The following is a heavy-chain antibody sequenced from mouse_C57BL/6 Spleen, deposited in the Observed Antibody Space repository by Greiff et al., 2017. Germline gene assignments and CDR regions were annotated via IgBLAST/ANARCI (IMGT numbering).Heavy chain of an antibody. V-gene: IGHV1-82*01. J-gene: IGHJ2*01. CDR2: IYPGDGDT. Sequence: QVQLQQSGPELVKPGASVKISCKASGYAFSSSWMNWVKQRPGKGLEWIGRIYPGDGDTNYNGKFKGKATLTADKSSSTAYMQLSRLTSEDSAVYFCARETTVDFDDWGQGTTLTVSS. CDR3: ARETTVDFDD. D-gene: IGHD1-1*01. CDR1: GYAFSSSW.